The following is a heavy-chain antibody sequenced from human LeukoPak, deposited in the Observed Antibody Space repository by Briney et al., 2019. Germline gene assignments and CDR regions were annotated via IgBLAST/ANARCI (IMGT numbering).Heavy chain of an antibody. J-gene: IGHJ4*02. CDR1: GGSVSSSSYY. CDR2: FYYSGST. Sequence: NPSETLSLTCAVSGGSVSSSSYYWGWIRQPPGKGLEWIGSFYYSGSTYYNPSLKSRVTISVDTSKNQFSLKLNSVTASDTAVYYCARQGGSGRSLDYWGQGTLVTVSS. V-gene: IGHV4-39*01. CDR3: ARQGGSGRSLDY. D-gene: IGHD3-10*01.